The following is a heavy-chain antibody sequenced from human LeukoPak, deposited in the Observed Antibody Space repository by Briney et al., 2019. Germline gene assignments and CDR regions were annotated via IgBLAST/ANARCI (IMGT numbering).Heavy chain of an antibody. J-gene: IGHJ2*01. CDR2: IDPNSGGT. CDR3: ARGRGTTMVRGVITNYFDL. V-gene: IGHV1-2*02. D-gene: IGHD3-10*01. Sequence: ASVRVSCKTSGYTFTAHYIHWVRLAPGHGLEWMGWIDPNSGGTNYAQKFLGSVTMTGDTSINTAFMEIRRLRSDDTAIYYCARGRGTTMVRGVITNYFDLCGRGSLVTVSS. CDR1: GYTFTAHY.